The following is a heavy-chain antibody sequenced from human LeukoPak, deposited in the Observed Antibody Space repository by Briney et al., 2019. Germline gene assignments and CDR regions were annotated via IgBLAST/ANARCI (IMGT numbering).Heavy chain of an antibody. D-gene: IGHD2-2*01. CDR2: INHNGST. CDR1: GGSFSGYY. J-gene: IGHJ4*02. V-gene: IGHV4-34*01. CDR3: ARWYCSRGTCYYLDY. Sequence: SETLSLTCAVYGGSFSGYYWSWIRQPPGKGLEWIGEINHNGSTNYNPSLKSRVTISVDTSRNQFSLKLNSVTAADTAVYFCARWYCSRGTCYYLDYWGQGTLVTVSS.